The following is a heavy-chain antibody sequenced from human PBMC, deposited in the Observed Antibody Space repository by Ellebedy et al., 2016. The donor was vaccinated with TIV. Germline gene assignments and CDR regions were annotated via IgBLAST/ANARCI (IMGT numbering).Heavy chain of an antibody. J-gene: IGHJ4*02. CDR2: IKQDGSET. Sequence: PGGSLRLSCAASGFTFSNYWMSGVRQAPGEGLEWVANIKQDGSETYYVDSVKGRFTISRDNAKNSLYLQMNSLRAEDTAVYYCARRRASGTSFFFDYWGQGILVTVTS. D-gene: IGHD1-1*01. CDR1: GFTFSNYW. CDR3: ARRRASGTSFFFDY. V-gene: IGHV3-7*03.